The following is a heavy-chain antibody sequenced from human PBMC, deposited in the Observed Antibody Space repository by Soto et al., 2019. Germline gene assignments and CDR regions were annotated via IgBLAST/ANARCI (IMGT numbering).Heavy chain of an antibody. Sequence: PSETLSLTCSFSVDSISTVDYFWAWIRQPPGQALEYIGYIYKSTTTYYNPSFESRVAISLDTSKSQFSLNVTSVTAADTAVYFCARGRYCLTGRCFPNWFDSWGQGTLVTVS. CDR3: ARGRYCLTGRCFPNWFDS. V-gene: IGHV4-30-4*01. CDR1: VDSISTVDYF. D-gene: IGHD2-15*01. J-gene: IGHJ5*01. CDR2: IYKSTTT.